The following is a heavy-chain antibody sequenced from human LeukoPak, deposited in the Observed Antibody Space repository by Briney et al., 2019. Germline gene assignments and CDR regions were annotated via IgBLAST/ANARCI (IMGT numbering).Heavy chain of an antibody. CDR2: MNPNSGNT. J-gene: IGHJ5*02. D-gene: IGHD3-9*01. CDR1: GYTFTSYD. V-gene: IGHV1-8*01. CDR3: ARVDDILTGYYH. Sequence: GASVKVSCKASGYTFTSYDINWVRQATGQGLEWMGWMNPNSGNTGYAQKLQGRVTMTTDTSTSTAYMELRSLRSDDTAVYYCARVDDILTGYYHWGQGTLVTVSS.